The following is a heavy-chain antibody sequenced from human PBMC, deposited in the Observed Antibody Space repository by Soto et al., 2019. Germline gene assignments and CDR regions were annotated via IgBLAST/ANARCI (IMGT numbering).Heavy chain of an antibody. CDR3: AKNSAATIRVGYDY. CDR2: IVASGGIT. D-gene: IGHD5-12*01. CDR1: GFTFSSYP. V-gene: IGHV3-23*01. Sequence: TGGSLRLSCAASGFTFSSYPMSWVSQAPGQGLEWVSGIVASGGITYYADSVKGRFTISRDNSKNTLYLQMNSLRAEDTAVYYCAKNSAATIRVGYDYWGQGTLVTAPQ. J-gene: IGHJ4*02.